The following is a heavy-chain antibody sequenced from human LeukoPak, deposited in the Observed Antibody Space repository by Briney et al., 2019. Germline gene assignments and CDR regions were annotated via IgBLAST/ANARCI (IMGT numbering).Heavy chain of an antibody. CDR2: ISSSSSYI. CDR3: AREEGRWHAFDI. D-gene: IGHD4-23*01. V-gene: IGHV3-21*01. Sequence: NPGGSLRLSCAASGFTFSSYSMNWVRQAPGKGLEWVSSISSSSSYIYYADSVKGRFTISRDNAKNSLYLQMNSLRAEDTAVYYCAREEGRWHAFDIWGQGTMVTVSS. CDR1: GFTFSSYS. J-gene: IGHJ3*02.